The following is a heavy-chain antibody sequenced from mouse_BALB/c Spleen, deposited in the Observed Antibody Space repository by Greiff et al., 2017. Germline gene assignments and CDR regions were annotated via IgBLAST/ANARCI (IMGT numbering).Heavy chain of an antibody. Sequence: EVKLLESGPGLVKPSQSLSLTCSVTGYSITSGYYWNWIRQFPGNKLEWMGYISYDGSNNYNPSLKNRISITRDTSKNQFFLKLNSVTTEDTATYYCARGVSSGYYAWFAYWGQGTLVTVSA. V-gene: IGHV3-6*02. CDR2: ISYDGSN. CDR1: GYSITSGYY. CDR3: ARGVSSGYYAWFAY. D-gene: IGHD2-3*01. J-gene: IGHJ3*01.